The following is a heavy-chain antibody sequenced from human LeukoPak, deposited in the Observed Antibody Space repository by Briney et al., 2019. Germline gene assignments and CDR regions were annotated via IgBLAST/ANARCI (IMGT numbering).Heavy chain of an antibody. CDR2: IKQDGSEK. CDR1: GFTFSSHW. D-gene: IGHD3-10*01. CDR3: AREFSGSYYNAAYYYYGMDV. J-gene: IGHJ6*02. Sequence: GGSLRLSCAASGFTFSSHWMSWVRQAPGKGLEWVANIKQDGSEKYYVDSVKGRFTISRDNAKNSLYLQMNSLRAEDTAVYYCAREFSGSYYNAAYYYYGMDVWGQGTTVTVSS. V-gene: IGHV3-7*01.